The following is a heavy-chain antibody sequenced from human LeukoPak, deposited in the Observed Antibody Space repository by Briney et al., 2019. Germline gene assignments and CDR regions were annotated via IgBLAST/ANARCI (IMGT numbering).Heavy chain of an antibody. D-gene: IGHD5-12*01. CDR1: GFTFSNYY. V-gene: IGHV3-7*01. CDR2: IKQDGGEK. J-gene: IGHJ6*03. CDR3: VREVRGYDYYYYYYTDV. Sequence: PGGSLRLSCVASGFTFSNYYISWVRQAPGKGLEWVASIKQDGGEKYYVDSVKGRSTISRDNAKNSLSLQMNSLRAEDTAVYYCVREVRGYDYYYYYYTDVWGKGTTVTVSS.